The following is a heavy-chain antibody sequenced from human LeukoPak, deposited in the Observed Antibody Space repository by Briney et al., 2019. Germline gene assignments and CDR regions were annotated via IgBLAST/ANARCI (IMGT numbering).Heavy chain of an antibody. CDR3: AKGLGYCSSTSCSFYFDY. D-gene: IGHD2-2*01. CDR1: GFTFSSYA. V-gene: IGHV3-23*01. Sequence: GGSLRLSCAASGFTFSSYAMSWVRQAPGKGLEWVSGISGSGTSTYYADSVKGRFTISRDNSKNTLHLQMNSLRAEDTAVYYCAKGLGYCSSTSCSFYFDYWGQGTLVTVSS. J-gene: IGHJ4*02. CDR2: ISGSGTST.